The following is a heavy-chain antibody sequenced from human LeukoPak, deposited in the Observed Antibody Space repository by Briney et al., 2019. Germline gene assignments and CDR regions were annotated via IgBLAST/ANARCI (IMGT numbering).Heavy chain of an antibody. CDR1: GFTFSSYA. V-gene: IGHV3-30-3*01. D-gene: IGHD4-17*01. CDR2: ISYDGSNK. CDR3: ARERLRLDAFDI. J-gene: IGHJ3*02. Sequence: GGALRLSCAASGFTFSSYAMHWVRQAPGKGLEWVAVISYDGSNKYYADSVKGRFTISRDNSKNTLYLQMNSLRAEDTAVYYCARERLRLDAFDIWGQGTMVTVSS.